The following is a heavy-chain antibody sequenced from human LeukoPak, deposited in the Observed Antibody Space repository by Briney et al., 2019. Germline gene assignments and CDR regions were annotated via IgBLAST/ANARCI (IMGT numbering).Heavy chain of an antibody. CDR2: IIPILGIA. J-gene: IGHJ4*02. V-gene: IGHV1-69*04. Sequence: SVKVSCEASGGTFSSYAISWVRQAPGQGLEWMGRIIPILGIANYAQKFQGRVTITADKSTSTAYMELSSLRSEDTAVYYCGGAGPVLLWFGELSRWGQGTPVTVSS. D-gene: IGHD3-10*01. CDR1: GGTFSSYA. CDR3: GGAGPVLLWFGELSR.